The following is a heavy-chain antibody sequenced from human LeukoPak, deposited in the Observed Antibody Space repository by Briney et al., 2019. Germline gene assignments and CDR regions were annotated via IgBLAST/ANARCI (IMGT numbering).Heavy chain of an antibody. J-gene: IGHJ3*02. V-gene: IGHV4-61*02. Sequence: SGTLSLTCTVSGDSISRSSWWSWVRQPAGKGLEWIGRISSSGSTNYNPSLKSRVTISVDTSKNQFSLKLSSVTAADTAVYFCARGPYSYDSSGAFDIWGQGTMVTVSS. CDR3: ARGPYSYDSSGAFDI. D-gene: IGHD3-22*01. CDR2: ISSSGST. CDR1: GDSISRSSW.